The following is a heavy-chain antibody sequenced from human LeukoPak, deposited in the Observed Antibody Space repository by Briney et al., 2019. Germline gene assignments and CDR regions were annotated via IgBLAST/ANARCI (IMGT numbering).Heavy chain of an antibody. J-gene: IGHJ4*02. D-gene: IGHD6-19*01. Sequence: GGSLRLSCAASGFTFSSYSMNWVRQAPGKGLEWVSYISSSSSTIYYADSVKGRFTISRDNAKNSLYLQMNSPRAEDTAVYYCARESAVAGVDYWGRGTLVTVSS. CDR2: ISSSSSTI. CDR1: GFTFSSYS. V-gene: IGHV3-48*04. CDR3: ARESAVAGVDY.